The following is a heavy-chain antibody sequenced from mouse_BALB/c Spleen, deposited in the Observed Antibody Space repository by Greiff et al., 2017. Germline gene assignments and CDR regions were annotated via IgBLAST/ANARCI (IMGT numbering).Heavy chain of an antibody. CDR1: GFTFSDYY. V-gene: IGHV5-4*02. J-gene: IGHJ4*01. Sequence: EVMLVESGGGLVKPGGSLKLSCAASGFTFSDYYMYWVRQNPEKRLEWVATISDGGSYTYYPDSVKGRFTITRDNAKNNLYLQMSSLKSEDTAMYYCARDDGSGCSAIDYWGQGTPVTVSA. CDR3: ARDDGSGCSAIDY. CDR2: ISDGGSYT. D-gene: IGHD1-1*01.